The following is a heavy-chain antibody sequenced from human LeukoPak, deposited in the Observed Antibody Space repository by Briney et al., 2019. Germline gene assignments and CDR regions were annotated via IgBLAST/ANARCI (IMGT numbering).Heavy chain of an antibody. CDR1: GYTFTSYD. J-gene: IGHJ6*02. D-gene: IGHD1-1*01. CDR2: MNPNSGNT. V-gene: IGHV1-8*01. CDR3: AKGKKISGTTGTTDYYYGMDV. Sequence: ASVKVSCKASGYTFTSYDINWVRQATGQGLEWMGWMNPNSGNTGYAQKFQGRVTMTRNTSISTAYMELSSLRSEDTAVYYRAKGKKISGTTGTTDYYYGMDVWGQGTTVTVSS.